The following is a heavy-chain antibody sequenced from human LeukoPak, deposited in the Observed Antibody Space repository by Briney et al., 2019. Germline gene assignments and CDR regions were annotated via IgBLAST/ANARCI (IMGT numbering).Heavy chain of an antibody. CDR1: GYSISSGYY. CDR2: IYHSGST. CDR3: ARLFYDSSGPFDY. V-gene: IGHV4-38-2*02. J-gene: IGHJ4*02. Sequence: SETLSLTCTVSGYSISSGYYWGWIRQPPGKGLEWIGNIYHSGSTYYNPSLQSRVTISVDTSKNQFSLKLSSVTAADTAVYYCARLFYDSSGPFDYWGQGTLVTVSS. D-gene: IGHD3-22*01.